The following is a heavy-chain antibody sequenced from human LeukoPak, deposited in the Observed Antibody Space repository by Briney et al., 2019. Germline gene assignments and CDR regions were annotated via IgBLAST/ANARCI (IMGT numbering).Heavy chain of an antibody. CDR2: IYTSGST. V-gene: IGHV4-61*02. Sequence: PSETLSLTCTVSGGSISSGSYYWSWIRQPAGKGLEWIGRIYTSGSTNYNPSLKSRVTISVDTSKNQFSLKLSSVTAADTAVYYCARGVRLYTRDSSSWYRYYFDYWGQGTLVTVSS. CDR1: GGSISSGSYY. D-gene: IGHD6-13*01. CDR3: ARGVRLYTRDSSSWYRYYFDY. J-gene: IGHJ4*02.